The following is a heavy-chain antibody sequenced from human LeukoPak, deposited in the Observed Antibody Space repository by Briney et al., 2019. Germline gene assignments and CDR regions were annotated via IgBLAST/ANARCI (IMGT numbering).Heavy chain of an antibody. D-gene: IGHD3-22*01. V-gene: IGHV3-23*01. CDR1: GITFSSYG. Sequence: GGSLRLSCAASGITFSSYGMSWVRQAPGKGLEWVSSISSTGGTTYYADSVKGRFTISRDNSKNTLYLQMNSLRAEDTAVYYCAKDPTHYRVWDDYDSSVLSCWGQGTLVTVSS. J-gene: IGHJ4*02. CDR2: ISSTGGTT. CDR3: AKDPTHYRVWDDYDSSVLSC.